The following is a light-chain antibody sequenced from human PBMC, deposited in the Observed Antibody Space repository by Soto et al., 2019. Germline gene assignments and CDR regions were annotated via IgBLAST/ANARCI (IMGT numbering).Light chain of an antibody. V-gene: IGKV3-11*01. CDR2: DAS. CDR3: QHRYNWPLT. Sequence: EIVLTQSPATLSLSPGERATLSCRASQSISSQLAWYQQKPGQAPRLLIYDASNRATGIPARFSGSGSGTDFTLTIGSLEPEDFEHYYCQHRYNWPLTFGGGTKVQIK. J-gene: IGKJ4*01. CDR1: QSISSQ.